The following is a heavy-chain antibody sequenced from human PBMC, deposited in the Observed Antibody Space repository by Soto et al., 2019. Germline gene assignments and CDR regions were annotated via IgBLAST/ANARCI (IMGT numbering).Heavy chain of an antibody. CDR1: GFTFSSYD. CDR2: IGTTGDT. CDR3: ARALGPTLFDY. V-gene: IGHV3-13*04. Sequence: GGSLRLSCSASGFTFSSYDMHWVRQGTGKGLEWVSAIGTTGDTYYAGSVKCRFTISRENAKNSLYLQMNSLRDGDTAIYFCARALGPTLFDYWGQGTLVNVSS. J-gene: IGHJ4*02.